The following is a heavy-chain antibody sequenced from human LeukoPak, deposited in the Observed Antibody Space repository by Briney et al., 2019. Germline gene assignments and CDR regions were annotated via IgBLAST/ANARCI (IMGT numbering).Heavy chain of an antibody. CDR3: TTEHYYDSSGYYYDFDY. CDR2: IKSKTDGGTT. Sequence: PGGSLRLSCAASGFTFSNAWMSWVRQAPGKGLEWVGRIKSKTDGGTTDYAAPVKGRFTISRDDSKNTLYLQMNSLKTEDTAVYYCTTEHYYDSSGYYYDFDYWGQGTLVTVS. CDR1: GFTFSNAW. V-gene: IGHV3-15*01. J-gene: IGHJ4*02. D-gene: IGHD3-22*01.